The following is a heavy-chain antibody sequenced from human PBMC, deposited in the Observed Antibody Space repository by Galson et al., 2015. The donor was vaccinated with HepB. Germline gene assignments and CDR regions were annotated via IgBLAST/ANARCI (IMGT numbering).Heavy chain of an antibody. CDR3: AKGIIGAFDI. CDR1: GLTFSGYA. V-gene: IGHV3-23*01. D-gene: IGHD3-10*01. Sequence: SLRLSCAASGLTFSGYAMSWVRQAPGKELEWVSTISGSGGSTYYGDSVKGRFTISRDNSKNTLYLQMNSLRADDTAVYYCAKGIIGAFDIWGQGTMVTVSS. CDR2: ISGSGGST. J-gene: IGHJ3*02.